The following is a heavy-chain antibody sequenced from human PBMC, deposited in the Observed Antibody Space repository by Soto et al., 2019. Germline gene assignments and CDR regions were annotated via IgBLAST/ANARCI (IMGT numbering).Heavy chain of an antibody. CDR2: ISGSGGST. Sequence: LRLSCAASGFTFSSYAMSWVRQAPGRGLEWVSAISGSGGSTYYADSVKGRFTNSRDNSKNTLYLQMNSLRAEDTAVYYCAKLKNYDFWSGYFSRDYGMDVWGQGTTVTVSS. D-gene: IGHD3-3*01. J-gene: IGHJ6*02. CDR3: AKLKNYDFWSGYFSRDYGMDV. V-gene: IGHV3-23*01. CDR1: GFTFSSYA.